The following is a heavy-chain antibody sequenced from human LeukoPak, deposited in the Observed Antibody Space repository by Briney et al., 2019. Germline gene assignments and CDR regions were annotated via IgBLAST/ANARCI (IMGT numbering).Heavy chain of an antibody. CDR3: ASRIVGASNDAFDI. D-gene: IGHD1-26*01. J-gene: IGHJ3*02. V-gene: IGHV4-4*07. CDR1: GGSISSYY. Sequence: SETLSLTCTVSGGSISSYYWSWIRQPAGKGLEWIGRIYTSGSTNYNPSLKSRVTMSVDTSKNQFSLKLSSVTAADTAVYYCASRIVGASNDAFDIWGQGTMVTVSS. CDR2: IYTSGST.